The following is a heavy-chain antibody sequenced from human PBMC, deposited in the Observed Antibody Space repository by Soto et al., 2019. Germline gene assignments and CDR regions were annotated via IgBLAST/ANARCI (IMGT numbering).Heavy chain of an antibody. V-gene: IGHV3-23*01. D-gene: IGHD3-22*01. CDR1: GFPFSSYA. CDR3: AKNPGYYYDSTGYHFAY. Sequence: GSLRLSCAASGFPFSSYAMSWVRQAPGKGLEWVSAISYGGGTTYYADSVKGRFTISRDNSKNTLYLQMNSLRAEDTAVYYCAKNPGYYYDSTGYHFAYWGQGTLVTVSS. CDR2: ISYGGGTT. J-gene: IGHJ4*02.